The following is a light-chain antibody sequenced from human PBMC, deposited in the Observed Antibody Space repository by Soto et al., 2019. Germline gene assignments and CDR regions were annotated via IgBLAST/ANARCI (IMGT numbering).Light chain of an antibody. V-gene: IGKV3-11*01. CDR1: QSVSSY. Sequence: EIVLTQSPATLSLSPGERATLSCRASQSVSSYLAWYQQKPGQAPRLLIYDASNRATGIPARFSGSGSGTDFTLTISSLAPEDFAVYYCQQRSNWPPTFGQGTKVELK. CDR2: DAS. CDR3: QQRSNWPPT. J-gene: IGKJ1*01.